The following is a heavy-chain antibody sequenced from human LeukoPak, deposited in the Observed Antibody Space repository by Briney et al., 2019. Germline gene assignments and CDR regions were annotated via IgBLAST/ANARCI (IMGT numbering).Heavy chain of an antibody. Sequence: SETLSLTCTVSGGSISSYYWTWIRHPPGKGLEWLGYIYYSGITNYNPSLKSRVTISVDTSKNQFSLKLTSVTAADTAMYYCARSDSSSLPSDYWGQGTLVTVSS. J-gene: IGHJ4*02. CDR3: ARSDSSSLPSDY. D-gene: IGHD6-6*01. CDR2: IYYSGIT. CDR1: GGSISSYY. V-gene: IGHV4-59*01.